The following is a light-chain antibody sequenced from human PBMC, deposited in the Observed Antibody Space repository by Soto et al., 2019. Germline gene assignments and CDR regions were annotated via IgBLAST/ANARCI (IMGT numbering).Light chain of an antibody. CDR3: QQYYSIPFT. CDR2: GAS. J-gene: IGKJ2*01. CDR1: QTVLYNSNNKNH. V-gene: IGKV4-1*01. Sequence: DFVMTQAPDSLAVSLGARATINCKSSQTVLYNSNNKNHLGWFQQKPGHPPKLLIYGASTRASGVPDRFSGSGSGTDFTLTISSLQAEDVAVYYCQQYYSIPFTFGQGTKLEIK.